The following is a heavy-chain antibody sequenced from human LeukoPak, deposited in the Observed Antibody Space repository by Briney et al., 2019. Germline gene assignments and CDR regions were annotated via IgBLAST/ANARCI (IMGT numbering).Heavy chain of an antibody. CDR2: INHSGST. Sequence: SETLSLTCAVYGGSFSGYYWSWIRPPPGKGLEWIGEINHSGSTNYNPSLKSRVTISVDTSKTQFSLKLSSVTAADTAVYYCARGPTLSQYCSGGSCYWASDAFDIWGQGTMVTVSS. CDR1: GGSFSGYY. V-gene: IGHV4-34*01. CDR3: ARGPTLSQYCSGGSCYWASDAFDI. D-gene: IGHD2-15*01. J-gene: IGHJ3*02.